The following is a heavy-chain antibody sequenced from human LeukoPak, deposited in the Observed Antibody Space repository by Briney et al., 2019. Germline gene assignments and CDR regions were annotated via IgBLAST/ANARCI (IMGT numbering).Heavy chain of an antibody. D-gene: IGHD3-10*01. CDR3: AREVSGSYYLRYFDY. V-gene: IGHV3-21*01. CDR2: ISSSSSYI. J-gene: IGHJ4*02. Sequence: GGSLRLSCAASGFTFSSYSINWVRQAPGKGLEWVSSISSSSSYIYYADSVKGRFTISRDNAKNSLYLQMNSLRAEDTAVYYCAREVSGSYYLRYFDYWGQGTLVTVSS. CDR1: GFTFSSYS.